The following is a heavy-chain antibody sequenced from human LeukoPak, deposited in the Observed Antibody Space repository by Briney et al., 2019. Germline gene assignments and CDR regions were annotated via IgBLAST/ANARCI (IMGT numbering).Heavy chain of an antibody. J-gene: IGHJ4*02. D-gene: IGHD3-22*01. CDR1: GFTFDDYA. Sequence: GGSLRLSCAASGFTFDDYAMHWVRQAPGKGLEWVSGISWNSGSIGYADSVKGRFTISRDNAKNSQYLQMNSLRAEDMALYYCAKDMGLYYDSSGAFDYWGQGTLVTVSS. CDR3: AKDMGLYYDSSGAFDY. V-gene: IGHV3-9*03. CDR2: ISWNSGSI.